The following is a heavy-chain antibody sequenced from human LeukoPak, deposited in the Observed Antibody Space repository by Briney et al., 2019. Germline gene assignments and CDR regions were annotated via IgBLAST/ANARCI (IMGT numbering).Heavy chain of an antibody. D-gene: IGHD1-26*01. J-gene: IGHJ4*02. CDR1: GYTFSSYY. CDR2: INPSGGST. CDR3: ARQGSSPLFDY. Sequence: ASVKVSCKASGYTFSSYYMHWVRQAPGQGLEWMGIINPSGGSTSYAQKFQGRVTMTRDTSTSTVYMELSSLRSEDTAVYYCARQGSSPLFDYWGQGTLVTVSS. V-gene: IGHV1-46*01.